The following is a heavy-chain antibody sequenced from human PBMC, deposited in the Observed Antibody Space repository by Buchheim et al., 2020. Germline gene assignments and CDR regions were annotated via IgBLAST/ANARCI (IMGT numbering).Heavy chain of an antibody. CDR1: GFTFSSYG. CDR2: ASHDESN. J-gene: IGHJ6*02. D-gene: IGHD6-6*01. V-gene: IGHV3-30*18. Sequence: QPVESGGGLVQPGGSLRLSCAASGFTFSSYGMHWVRQAPGKGLEWVAVASHDESNYYGDSVKGRFTISRDNFKNTLYLQMSSLRPEDTAVYYCAKYSSTSNYYYGMDVWGQGTT. CDR3: AKYSSTSNYYYGMDV.